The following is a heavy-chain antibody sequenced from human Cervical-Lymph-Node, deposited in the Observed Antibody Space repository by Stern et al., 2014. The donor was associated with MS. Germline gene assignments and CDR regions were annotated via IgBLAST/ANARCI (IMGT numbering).Heavy chain of an antibody. CDR1: GYAFTDFY. CDR2: VITNSGGT. CDR3: AEDGDYYTSNWFDP. D-gene: IGHD3-10*01. J-gene: IGHJ5*02. Sequence: QVQLVQSGADVKKPGASVRVSCKTSGYAFTDFYLNWVRQAPGQGLEWLGLVITNSGGTNYAQKLQRRVTMTVDASTNTSYMELRRLTCDDAAVYYCAEDGDYYTSNWFDPWGQGTLITVSS. V-gene: IGHV1-2*02.